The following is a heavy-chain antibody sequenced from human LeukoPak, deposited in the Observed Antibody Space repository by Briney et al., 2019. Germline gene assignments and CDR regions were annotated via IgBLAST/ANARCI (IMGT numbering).Heavy chain of an antibody. Sequence: GGSLRLSCAASGFTFSSYSMHWVRQAPGRGLEWGSGISWNSGIIGYADSVKGRFTTSRDNAKNSLYLQMNSLRPEDTALYYCTKDSVAMVTTSDYWGQGTLVTVSS. CDR1: GFTFSSYS. J-gene: IGHJ4*02. CDR3: TKDSVAMVTTSDY. CDR2: ISWNSGII. V-gene: IGHV3-9*01. D-gene: IGHD5-18*01.